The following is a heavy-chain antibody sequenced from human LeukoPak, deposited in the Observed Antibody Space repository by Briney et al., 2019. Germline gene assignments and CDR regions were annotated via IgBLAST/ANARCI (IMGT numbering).Heavy chain of an antibody. CDR1: GFTFSGFA. CDR3: ARDVYSSSWYYFDY. D-gene: IGHD6-13*01. CDR2: ISGDGGST. Sequence: GGSLRLSCSASGFTFSGFAMHWVRQAPGKGLEYVSAISGDGGSTYYANPVKGRFTISRDNSKNTLYLQMGSLRAEDMAVYYCARDVYSSSWYYFDYWGQGTLVTVSS. J-gene: IGHJ4*02. V-gene: IGHV3-64*01.